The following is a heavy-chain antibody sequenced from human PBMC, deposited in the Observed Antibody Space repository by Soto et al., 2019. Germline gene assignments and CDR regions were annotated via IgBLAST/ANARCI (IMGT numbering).Heavy chain of an antibody. J-gene: IGHJ5*02. CDR2: IDDRGAST. Sequence: RILACDASGFTFIDDGMSGVRQAAGKVLASGSGIDDRGASTYYADSMKGRFSISRDNSKNTLYLQMHGLRVEDTAVYYCAKDVYRPATMPCFATWGQGTLVPVSS. V-gene: IGHV3-23*01. D-gene: IGHD2-2*01. CDR1: GFTFIDDG. CDR3: AKDVYRPATMPCFAT.